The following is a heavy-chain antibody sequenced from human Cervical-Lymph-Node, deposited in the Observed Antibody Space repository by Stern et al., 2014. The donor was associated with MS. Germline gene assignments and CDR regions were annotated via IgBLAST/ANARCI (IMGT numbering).Heavy chain of an antibody. CDR3: ASSVGELTPEAF. CDR2: LIPMFGKA. D-gene: IGHD3-10*01. V-gene: IGHV1-69*01. J-gene: IGHJ6*02. Sequence: QLVQSGAEVKKPGSSVRVSCKASGGTFRSNALSWVRQAPGQGLEWMGGLIPMFGKANYDQKFQGRVTITSDDSTTTAYMEVISLRSEDTAAYYCASSVGELTPEAFWGQGTTVTVFS. CDR1: GGTFRSNA.